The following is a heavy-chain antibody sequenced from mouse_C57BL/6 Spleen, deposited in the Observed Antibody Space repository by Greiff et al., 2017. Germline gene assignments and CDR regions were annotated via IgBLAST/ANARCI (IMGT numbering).Heavy chain of an antibody. Sequence: QVHVKQPGAELVKPGASVKLSCKASGYTFTSYWMHWVKQRPGRGLEWIGRIDPNSGGTKYNEKFKSKATLTVDKPSSTAYMQLSSLTSEDSAVYYCARYPPDYYGSSYYFDYWGQGTTLTVSS. D-gene: IGHD1-1*01. V-gene: IGHV1-72*01. CDR2: IDPNSGGT. CDR1: GYTFTSYW. J-gene: IGHJ2*01. CDR3: ARYPPDYYGSSYYFDY.